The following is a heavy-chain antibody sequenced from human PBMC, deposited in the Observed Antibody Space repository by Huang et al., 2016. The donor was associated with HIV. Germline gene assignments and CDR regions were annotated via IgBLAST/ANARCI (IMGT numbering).Heavy chain of an antibody. CDR1: GGSISSYY. D-gene: IGHD6-13*01. CDR3: ARGGPYSRDYYYYGMDV. Sequence: QVQLQESGPGLVKPSETLSLTCTVSGGSISSYYWSWIRQPPGKGLEWIGYIHYSGSTHYNPSLKSRVTTSVDTSKNQFFLKLSSVTAADTAVYYCARGGPYSRDYYYYGMDVWGQGTTVTVSS. V-gene: IGHV4-59*01. CDR2: IHYSGST. J-gene: IGHJ6*02.